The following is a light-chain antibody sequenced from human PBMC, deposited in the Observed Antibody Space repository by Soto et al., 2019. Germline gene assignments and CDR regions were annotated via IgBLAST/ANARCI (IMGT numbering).Light chain of an antibody. CDR3: QQYNSYSPGT. V-gene: IGKV1-9*01. CDR1: QGISNF. Sequence: IQLTQSPSSLSASVGDRVTITCRASQGISNFLAWYKQKPGKAPKLLIYAASTLQSGVPSRFSGSGSGTEFTLTISSLQPDDFATYYCQQYNSYSPGTFGQGTKVDIK. J-gene: IGKJ1*01. CDR2: AAS.